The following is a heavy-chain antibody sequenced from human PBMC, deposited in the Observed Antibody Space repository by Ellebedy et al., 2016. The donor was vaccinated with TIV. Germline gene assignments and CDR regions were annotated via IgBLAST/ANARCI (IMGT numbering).Heavy chain of an antibody. V-gene: IGHV3-21*01. D-gene: IGHD5-24*01. J-gene: IGHJ4*02. Sequence: GESLKISCAASGFTFSSYSMNWVRQAPGKGLEWVSSISSSSSYIYYADSVKGRFTISSDNAKNTVHLDMNSLTTEDTAVYFCAKDAREKARISWEHDCWGQGTLVTVSS. CDR1: GFTFSSYS. CDR3: AKDAREKARISWEHDC. CDR2: ISSSSSYI.